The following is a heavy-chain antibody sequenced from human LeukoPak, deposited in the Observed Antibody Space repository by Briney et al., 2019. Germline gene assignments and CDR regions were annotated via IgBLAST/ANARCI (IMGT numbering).Heavy chain of an antibody. Sequence: GGSLRLSCAASGFTFSSYWMSWVRQAPGKGLEWVANIKQDGGEKYYVDSVKGRFTISRDNAKNSLYLQMNSLRAEDTAVYYCARDQGVIAAAGTLVDYWGQGTLVTVSS. CDR1: GFTFSSYW. CDR2: IKQDGGEK. V-gene: IGHV3-7*01. J-gene: IGHJ4*02. D-gene: IGHD6-13*01. CDR3: ARDQGVIAAAGTLVDY.